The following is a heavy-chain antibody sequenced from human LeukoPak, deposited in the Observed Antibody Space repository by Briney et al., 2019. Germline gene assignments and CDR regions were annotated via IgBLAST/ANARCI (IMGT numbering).Heavy chain of an antibody. V-gene: IGHV3-23*01. Sequence: GGSLRLSCAASGFTFSSYAMSWVRQAPGKGLEWVSAISGSGGSTYYADSVKGRFTISRDNSKNTLYLQMNSLRAEDTAVYYCAKDVSGVVVVGHWFNPWGQGTLVTVSS. CDR2: ISGSGGST. CDR1: GFTFSSYA. D-gene: IGHD2-15*01. J-gene: IGHJ5*02. CDR3: AKDVSGVVVVGHWFNP.